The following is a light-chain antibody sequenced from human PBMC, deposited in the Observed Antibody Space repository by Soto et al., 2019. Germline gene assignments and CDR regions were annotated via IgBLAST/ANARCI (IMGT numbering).Light chain of an antibody. CDR3: QQYGSSPRT. CDR2: GAS. CDR1: QSVSSSY. V-gene: IGKV3-20*01. Sequence: ENVLAQSPGPLSLSPGERNTPSRRASQSVSSSYLAWYQQKPGQAPRLLIYGASSRATGIPDRFSGSGSGTDFTLTISRLEPEDFAVYYCQQYGSSPRTFGQGTKVDIK. J-gene: IGKJ1*01.